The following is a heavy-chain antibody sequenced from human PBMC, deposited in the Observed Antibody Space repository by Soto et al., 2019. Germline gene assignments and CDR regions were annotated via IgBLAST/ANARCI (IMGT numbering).Heavy chain of an antibody. Sequence: QVQLQESGPGLVKPWETLSLTCSVSGGSIISHYWTWIRQPPGKGLEWIGYIHYTGSTDYNPSLKSRRSLSVDTSKNQFSLKLSSVTAADTAVYYCARGGWSLDYWGQGLLVTVSS. V-gene: IGHV4-59*11. CDR1: GGSIISHY. CDR2: IHYTGST. J-gene: IGHJ4*02. CDR3: ARGGWSLDY. D-gene: IGHD2-15*01.